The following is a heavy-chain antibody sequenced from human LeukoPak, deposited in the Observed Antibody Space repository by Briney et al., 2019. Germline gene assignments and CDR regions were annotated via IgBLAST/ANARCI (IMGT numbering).Heavy chain of an antibody. V-gene: IGHV4-31*03. D-gene: IGHD6-19*01. CDR3: ARGRIAVAGTKNYFDY. CDR2: IYYSGST. CDR1: GVSTSSGGYY. J-gene: IGHJ4*02. Sequence: SQTLSLTCTVSGVSTSSGGYYWSWIRQHPGDGLEWIGYIYYSGSTYYNPSLKSRVTISIDTSKNQFSLKLSSVTAADTAVYYCARGRIAVAGTKNYFDYWGQGTLVTVSS.